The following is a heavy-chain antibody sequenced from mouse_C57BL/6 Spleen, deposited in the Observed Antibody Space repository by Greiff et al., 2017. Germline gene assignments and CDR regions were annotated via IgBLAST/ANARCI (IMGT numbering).Heavy chain of an antibody. CDR3: ASTVVETGYAMDY. CDR2: IYPRDGST. Sequence: VKLMESDAELVKPGASVKISCKVSGYTFTDHTIHWMKQRPEQGLEWIGYIYPRDGSTKYNEKFKGKATLTADKSSSTAYMQLNSLTSEDSAVYFCASTVVETGYAMDYWGQGTSVTVSS. V-gene: IGHV1-78*01. J-gene: IGHJ4*01. CDR1: GYTFTDHT. D-gene: IGHD1-1*01.